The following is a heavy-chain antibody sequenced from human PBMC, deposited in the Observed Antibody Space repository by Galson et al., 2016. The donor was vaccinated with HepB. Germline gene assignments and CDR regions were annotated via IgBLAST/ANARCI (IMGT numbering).Heavy chain of an antibody. J-gene: IGHJ4*02. D-gene: IGHD1-26*01. CDR3: ARDRRGGSNTLDY. Sequence: SLRLSCAASGLSVSINYMSWVRQAPGKGLEWVSVIYSGGSTFYADSVKGRFTISRDNSKNTLYLHMNNLRAEDTAVYYCARDRRGGSNTLDYWGQGTLVTVSS. CDR2: IYSGGST. CDR1: GLSVSINY. V-gene: IGHV3-66*02.